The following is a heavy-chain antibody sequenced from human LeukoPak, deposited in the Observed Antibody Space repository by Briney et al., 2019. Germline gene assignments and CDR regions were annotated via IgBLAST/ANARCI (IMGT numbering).Heavy chain of an antibody. CDR2: ISAQDGTT. CDR3: AKDGGSGWYFDY. V-gene: IGHV1-18*01. D-gene: IGHD6-19*01. CDR1: GYTFTNYG. Sequence: ASVKVSCKASGYTFTNYGITWVRQAPGQGLEWMGWISAQDGTTNYALKLQDRVTMTTDTSTSTAYMEVRGLRSDDTAVYYCAKDGGSGWYFDYWGQGTLVTVSS. J-gene: IGHJ4*02.